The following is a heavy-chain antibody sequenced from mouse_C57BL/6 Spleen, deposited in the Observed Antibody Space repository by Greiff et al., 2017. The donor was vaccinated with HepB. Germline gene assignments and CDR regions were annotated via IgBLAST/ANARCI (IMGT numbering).Heavy chain of an antibody. CDR3: ARTGGSSFPYYFDY. V-gene: IGHV1-12*01. CDR1: GYTFTSYN. Sequence: QVQLKESGAELVRPGASVKMSCKASGYTFTSYNMHWVKQTPRQGLEWIGAIYPGNGDTSYNQKFKGKATLTVDKSSSTAYMQLSSLTSEDSAVYFCARTGGSSFPYYFDYWGQGTTLTVSS. CDR2: IYPGNGDT. D-gene: IGHD1-1*01. J-gene: IGHJ2*01.